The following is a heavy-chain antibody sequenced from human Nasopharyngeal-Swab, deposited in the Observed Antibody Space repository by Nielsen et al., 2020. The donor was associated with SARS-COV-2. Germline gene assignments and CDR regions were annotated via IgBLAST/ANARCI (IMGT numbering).Heavy chain of an antibody. V-gene: IGHV1-2*04. CDR1: GYTFTGYY. Sequence: ASVKVSCKASGYTFTGYYMHWVRQAPGQGLEWMGWINPNSGCTNYAQKFQGWVTMTRDTSISTAYMELSRLRSDDTAVYYCARAHTGYSSSWYGDGWFDPWGQGTLVTVSS. D-gene: IGHD6-13*01. CDR2: INPNSGCT. CDR3: ARAHTGYSSSWYGDGWFDP. J-gene: IGHJ5*02.